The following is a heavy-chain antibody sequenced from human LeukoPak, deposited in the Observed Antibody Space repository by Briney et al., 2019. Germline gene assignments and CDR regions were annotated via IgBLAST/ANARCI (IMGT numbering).Heavy chain of an antibody. J-gene: IGHJ5*02. V-gene: IGHV4-34*01. D-gene: IGHD3-9*01. CDR3: ARGLRRYLNWFDP. Sequence: SETLSLTCAVYGGSFSSYYWSWIRQPPGKGLEWIGEINHSGSTNYNPSLKSRVTISVDTSKNQFSLKLSSVTAADTAVYYCARGLRRYLNWFDPWGQGTLVTVSS. CDR2: INHSGST. CDR1: GGSFSSYY.